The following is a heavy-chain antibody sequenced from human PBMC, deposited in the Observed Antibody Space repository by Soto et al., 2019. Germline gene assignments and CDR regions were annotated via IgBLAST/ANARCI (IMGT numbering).Heavy chain of an antibody. J-gene: IGHJ4*02. V-gene: IGHV1-69*13. Sequence: SVKVSCKASGGTFSSYAISWVRQAPGQGLEWMGGIIPIFGTANYAQKFQGRVTITADESTSTAYMELSSLRSEDTTVYYCARSASLGQYGYYFDYWGQGTLVTVSS. D-gene: IGHD4-17*01. CDR1: GGTFSSYA. CDR2: IIPIFGTA. CDR3: ARSASLGQYGYYFDY.